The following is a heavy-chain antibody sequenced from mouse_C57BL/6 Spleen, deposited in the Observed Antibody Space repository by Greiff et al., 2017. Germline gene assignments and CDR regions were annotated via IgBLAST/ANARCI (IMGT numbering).Heavy chain of an antibody. J-gene: IGHJ4*01. Sequence: VQLKESGPGLVKPSQSLSLTCSVTGYSITSGYYWNWIRQFPGNKLEWMGYISYDGSKNYNPSLKNRISITRDTSKNQFFLKLNAVTTENTATYYCARDSNFAMDYWGQGTSVTVSS. CDR1: GYSITSGYY. V-gene: IGHV3-6*01. D-gene: IGHD1-1*01. CDR3: ARDSNFAMDY. CDR2: ISYDGSK.